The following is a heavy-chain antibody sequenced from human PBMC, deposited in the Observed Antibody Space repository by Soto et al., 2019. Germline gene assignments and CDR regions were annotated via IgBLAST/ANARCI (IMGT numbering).Heavy chain of an antibody. V-gene: IGHV3-23*01. CDR3: AKRTDGYNVGLFDY. CDR2: ISGSGGST. J-gene: IGHJ4*02. CDR1: GFTFSSYA. D-gene: IGHD5-12*01. Sequence: QPGGSLRLSCAASGFTFSSYAMSWVRQAPGKGLEWVSAISGSGGSTYYADSVKGRFTISRDNSKNTLYLQMHSLRAEDTAVYYCAKRTDGYNVGLFDYWGQGTLVTVSS.